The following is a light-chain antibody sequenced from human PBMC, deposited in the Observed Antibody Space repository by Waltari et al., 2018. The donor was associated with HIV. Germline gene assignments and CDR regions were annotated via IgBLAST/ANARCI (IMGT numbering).Light chain of an antibody. CDR3: QQRSNWPIT. CDR2: DAS. V-gene: IGKV3-11*01. Sequence: EIVLTQSPATLSLSPGESPTLYCRASQSVSSYLAWYQQKPGQAPRLLIYDASNRATGIPARFSGSGSGTDFTLTISSLEPEDFAVYYCQQRSNWPITFGQGTRLEIK. CDR1: QSVSSY. J-gene: IGKJ5*01.